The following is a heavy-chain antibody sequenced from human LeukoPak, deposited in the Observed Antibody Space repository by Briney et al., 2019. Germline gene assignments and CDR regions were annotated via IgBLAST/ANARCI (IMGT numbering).Heavy chain of an antibody. Sequence: GGSLRLSCAAPGFTFSSYAMSWVRQAPGKGLEWVSAISGSGGSTYYADSVKGRFTISRDNSKNTLYLQMNSLRAEDTAVYYCAKDLALLWFGELLPHHGDFDYWGQGTLVTVSS. CDR2: ISGSGGST. CDR3: AKDLALLWFGELLPHHGDFDY. J-gene: IGHJ4*02. CDR1: GFTFSSYA. V-gene: IGHV3-23*01. D-gene: IGHD3-10*01.